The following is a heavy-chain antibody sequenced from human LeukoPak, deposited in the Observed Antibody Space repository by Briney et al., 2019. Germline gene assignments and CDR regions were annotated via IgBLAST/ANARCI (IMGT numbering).Heavy chain of an antibody. CDR1: GYTFTSYG. CDR2: ISAYNGNT. D-gene: IGHD6-6*01. J-gene: IGHJ4*02. CDR3: ATVGSSYYFDY. Sequence: ASVKVSCKASGYTFTSYGISWVRQAPGQGLEWMGWISAYNGNTNYAQKLQGRVTMTTDTSTGTSYMELRSLRSDDTAVYYCATVGSSYYFDYWGQGTLVTVSS. V-gene: IGHV1-18*01.